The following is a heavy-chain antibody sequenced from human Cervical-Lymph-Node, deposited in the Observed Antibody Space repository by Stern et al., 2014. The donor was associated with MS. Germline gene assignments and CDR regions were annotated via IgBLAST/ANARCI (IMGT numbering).Heavy chain of an antibody. CDR2: INPSGGST. V-gene: IGHV1-46*01. D-gene: IGHD5-24*01. J-gene: IGHJ2*01. Sequence: VQLVESGAEVKKPGASVKVSCKASGYTFTSYYMHWVRQAPGQGLEWMGIINPSGGSTSYAQKFQGRVTMTRDTSTSTVYMELSSLRSEDTAVYYCARASGDGYNAWYFDLWGRGTLVTVSS. CDR1: GYTFTSYY. CDR3: ARASGDGYNAWYFDL.